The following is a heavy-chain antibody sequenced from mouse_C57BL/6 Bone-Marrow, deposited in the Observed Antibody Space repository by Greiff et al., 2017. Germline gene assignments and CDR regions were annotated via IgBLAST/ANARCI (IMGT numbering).Heavy chain of an antibody. V-gene: IGHV10-1*01. CDR3: VRAGLLDAMDY. Sequence: EVHLVESGGGLVQPKGSLKLSCAASGFSFNTYAMNWVRQAPGKGLEWVARIRSKSNNYATYYADSVKDRFTISRDDSESMLYLQMNNLKTEDTAMYYCVRAGLLDAMDYWGQGTSVTVSS. D-gene: IGHD3-3*01. CDR2: IRSKSNNYAT. J-gene: IGHJ4*01. CDR1: GFSFNTYA.